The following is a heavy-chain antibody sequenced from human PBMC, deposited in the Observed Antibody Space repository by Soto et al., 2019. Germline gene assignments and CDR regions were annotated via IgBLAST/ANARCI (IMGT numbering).Heavy chain of an antibody. CDR1: GFTFSDYY. J-gene: IGHJ6*02. V-gene: IGHV3-11*05. CDR3: AREYYYGMDV. Sequence: QVQLVESGGGLVRPGGSLRLSCAASGFTFSDYYMTWIRQAPGKGLEWVSYITGSSDYTNYADSVKGRFTISRDNVKNSQYLQMNSLRAEDTALYYCAREYYYGMDVWGQGTTVTVSS. CDR2: ITGSSDYT.